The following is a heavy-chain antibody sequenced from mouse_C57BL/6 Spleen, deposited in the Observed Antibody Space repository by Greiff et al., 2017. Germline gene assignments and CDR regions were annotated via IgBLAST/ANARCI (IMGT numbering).Heavy chain of an antibody. Sequence: EVQLQQSGPELVKPGASVKISCKASGYSFTGYYMNWVKQSPEKSLEWIGEINPSTGGTTYNQKFKAKATLTVDKSSSTAYMQLKSLTSEDSAVYYCAREDLTTVVEGFAYWGQGTLVTVSA. D-gene: IGHD1-1*01. CDR1: GYSFTGYY. J-gene: IGHJ3*01. CDR3: AREDLTTVVEGFAY. CDR2: INPSTGGT. V-gene: IGHV1-42*01.